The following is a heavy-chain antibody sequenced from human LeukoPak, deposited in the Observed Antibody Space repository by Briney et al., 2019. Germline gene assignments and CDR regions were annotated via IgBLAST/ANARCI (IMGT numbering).Heavy chain of an antibody. Sequence: SETLSLTCTVSGDSISTTSYFWAWVRQPPGGGLEWIASIYYSGTTYYKSSLKSRVTISVDTSKNQFSLKLSSVTAADTAVYYCARKYYDYVWGSLWPYYFDYWGQGTLVTVSS. CDR2: IYYSGTT. D-gene: IGHD3-16*01. V-gene: IGHV4-39*07. CDR3: ARKYYDYVWGSLWPYYFDY. J-gene: IGHJ4*02. CDR1: GDSISTTSYF.